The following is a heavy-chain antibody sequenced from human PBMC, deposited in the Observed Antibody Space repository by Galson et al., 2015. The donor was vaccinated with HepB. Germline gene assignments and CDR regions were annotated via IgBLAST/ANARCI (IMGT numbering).Heavy chain of an antibody. CDR1: GGSISSYY. CDR2: IYYSGST. Sequence: SETLSLTCTVSGGSISSYYWSWIRQPPGKGLEWIGYIYYSGSTNYNPSLKSRVTISVDTSKNQFSLKLGSVTAADTAVYYCARVRDGGERATTNAFDIWGQGTMVTVSS. J-gene: IGHJ3*02. CDR3: ARVRDGGERATTNAFDI. D-gene: IGHD5-24*01. V-gene: IGHV4-59*12.